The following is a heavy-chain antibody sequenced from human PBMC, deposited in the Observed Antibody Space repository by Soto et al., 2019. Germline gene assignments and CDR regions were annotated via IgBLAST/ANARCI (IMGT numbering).Heavy chain of an antibody. Sequence: LRLSCAASGFTFSSYWMSWVRQAPGKGLEWVANIKQDGSEKYYVDSVKGRFTISRDNAKNSLYLQMNSLRAEDTAVYYCARGPPRSRNYYYGMDVWGQGTTVTVSS. CDR2: IKQDGSEK. J-gene: IGHJ6*02. V-gene: IGHV3-7*01. D-gene: IGHD3-10*01. CDR3: ARGPPRSRNYYYGMDV. CDR1: GFTFSSYW.